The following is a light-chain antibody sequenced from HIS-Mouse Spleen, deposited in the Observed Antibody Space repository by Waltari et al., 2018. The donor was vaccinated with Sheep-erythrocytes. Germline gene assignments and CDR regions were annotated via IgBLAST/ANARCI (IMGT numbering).Light chain of an antibody. CDR1: SSDVGSYNL. CDR2: EGS. J-gene: IGLJ3*02. V-gene: IGLV2-23*01. Sequence: QSALTQPASVSGSPGQSLTISCTGTSSDVGSYNLASWYQQHPGKAPKLMIYEGSKRPSGVSSRFSGSKSGNTASLTISGLHAEDEADYYCCSYAGSSTPWVFGGGTKLTVL. CDR3: CSYAGSSTPWV.